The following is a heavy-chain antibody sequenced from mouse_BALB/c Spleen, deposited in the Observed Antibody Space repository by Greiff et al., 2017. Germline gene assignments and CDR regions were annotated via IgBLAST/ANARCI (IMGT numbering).Heavy chain of an antibody. D-gene: IGHD2-14*01. CDR1: GFTFSSYG. Sequence: EVQLQQSGGGLVQPGGSLKLSCAASGFTFSSYGMSWVRQTPDKRLELVATINSNGGSTYYPDSVKGRFTISRDNAKNTLYLQMSSLKSEDTAMYYCARDPYRYDGGAMDYWGQGTSVTVSS. V-gene: IGHV5-6-3*01. CDR2: INSNGGST. J-gene: IGHJ4*01. CDR3: ARDPYRYDGGAMDY.